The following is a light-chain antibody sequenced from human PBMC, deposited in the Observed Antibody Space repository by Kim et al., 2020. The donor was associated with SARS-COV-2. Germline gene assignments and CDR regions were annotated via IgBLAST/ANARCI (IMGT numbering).Light chain of an antibody. CDR2: YDS. Sequence: SYELTQPPSVSVDPGKTARITCGGNNIGSKSVHWYQQKPGQAPVLVISYDSDRPSGIPERFSGSNSGNTATLTISRVEAGDEADYYCQVWDSSSDHRVFGGGTKLTVL. J-gene: IGLJ3*02. CDR3: QVWDSSSDHRV. V-gene: IGLV3-21*04. CDR1: NIGSKS.